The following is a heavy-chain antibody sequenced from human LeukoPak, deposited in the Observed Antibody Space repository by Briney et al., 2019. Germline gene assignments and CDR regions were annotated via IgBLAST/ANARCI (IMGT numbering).Heavy chain of an antibody. CDR3: AKKNSYGSGAGDPLDV. J-gene: IGHJ3*01. V-gene: IGHV3-30*18. D-gene: IGHD3-10*01. CDR1: GFSFSNFD. Sequence: GRSLRLSCAASGFSFSNFDMHWVRQAPGKGLEWVAIISHDGSLKYFLDSVKGRFTISRANSKNTLYLQMDSLRADDPAVYYCAKKNSYGSGAGDPLDVWGHGTLVTVSS. CDR2: ISHDGSLK.